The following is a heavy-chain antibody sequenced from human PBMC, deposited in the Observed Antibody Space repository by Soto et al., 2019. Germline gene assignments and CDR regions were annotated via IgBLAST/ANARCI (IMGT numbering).Heavy chain of an antibody. J-gene: IGHJ4*02. CDR2: INNDGSGT. Sequence: EVQLVESGGGLVRPGGSLRLSCAVSGFTFTNYWMHWVRQAPGTGLVWVSRINNDGSGTSYADSVKGRFTISRDNAKNTLYLQVDSLRAEDTAVYFCGSVFEYWGQGTLVTVSS. CDR1: GFTFTNYW. V-gene: IGHV3-74*01. CDR3: GSVFEY.